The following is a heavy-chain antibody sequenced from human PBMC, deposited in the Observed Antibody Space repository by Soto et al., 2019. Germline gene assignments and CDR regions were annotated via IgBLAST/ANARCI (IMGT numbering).Heavy chain of an antibody. CDR2: IYHSGST. CDR1: GGSISSSNW. CDR3: AREYYDFWIGYLGMDV. V-gene: IGHV4-4*02. D-gene: IGHD3-3*01. J-gene: IGHJ6*02. Sequence: QVQLQESGPGLVKPSGTLSLTCAVSGGSISSSNWWRWVRQPPGKGLEWIGEIYHSGSTNYNPSLTSLVTIEVDKSKNQFSLKLSSVTAADTAVYYCAREYYDFWIGYLGMDVWGQGTTVTVSS.